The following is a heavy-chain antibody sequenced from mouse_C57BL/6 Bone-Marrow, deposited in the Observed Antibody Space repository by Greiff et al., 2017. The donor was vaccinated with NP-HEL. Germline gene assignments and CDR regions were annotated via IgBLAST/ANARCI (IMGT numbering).Heavy chain of an antibody. J-gene: IGHJ1*03. Sequence: EVHLVESGGGLVQPGGSLSLSCAASGFTFTDYYMSWVRQPPGKALEWLGFIRNKANGYTTEYSASVKGRFTISRDNSQSILYLQMNALRAEDSATYYCARSSNWDGRYFDVWGTGTTVTVSS. CDR2: IRNKANGYTT. D-gene: IGHD4-1*01. CDR3: ARSSNWDGRYFDV. V-gene: IGHV7-3*01. CDR1: GFTFTDYY.